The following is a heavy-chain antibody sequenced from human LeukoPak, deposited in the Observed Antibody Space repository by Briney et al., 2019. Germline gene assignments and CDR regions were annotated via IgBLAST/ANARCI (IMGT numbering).Heavy chain of an antibody. CDR3: ASAPYDYVWGSYRFDY. D-gene: IGHD3-16*02. CDR2: ISSSGSTI. V-gene: IGHV3-48*03. Sequence: GSLRLSCAASGFTFSSYEMNWVRPAPGKGLEWVSYISSSGSTIYYADSVKGRFTISRDNAKNSLYLQMNSLRAEDTAVYYCASAPYDYVWGSYRFDYWGQGTLVTVSS. J-gene: IGHJ4*02. CDR1: GFTFSSYE.